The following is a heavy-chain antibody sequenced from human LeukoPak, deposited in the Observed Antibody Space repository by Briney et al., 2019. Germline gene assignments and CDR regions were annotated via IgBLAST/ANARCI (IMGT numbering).Heavy chain of an antibody. V-gene: IGHV3-30*18. CDR3: AKNGPLTILRSYFDY. CDR2: ISYDGSNK. D-gene: IGHD3-3*01. CDR1: GFTFSSYG. J-gene: IGHJ4*02. Sequence: PGESLRLSCAASGFTFSSYGMHWVRQAPGKGLEWVAVISYDGSNKYYADSVKGRFTISRDNSKNSLYLQMNSLRAEDTALYYCAKNGPLTILRSYFDYWGQGTLVTVSS.